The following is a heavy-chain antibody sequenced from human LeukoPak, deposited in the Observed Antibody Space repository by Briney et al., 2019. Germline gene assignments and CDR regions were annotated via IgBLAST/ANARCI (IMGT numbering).Heavy chain of an antibody. J-gene: IGHJ5*02. CDR2: ITGYGAT. V-gene: IGHV3-23*01. Sequence: PGGSLTLSCAASGFTFSNFAMMWVRQAPGTALQWVSTITGYGATFYAGSVRGRFTIFRDTSMNTLFLQMNSLGAEDTAVYYCAKGAAAGKVDWFDPWGQGTLVTVSS. CDR1: GFTFSNFA. D-gene: IGHD6-13*01. CDR3: AKGAAAGKVDWFDP.